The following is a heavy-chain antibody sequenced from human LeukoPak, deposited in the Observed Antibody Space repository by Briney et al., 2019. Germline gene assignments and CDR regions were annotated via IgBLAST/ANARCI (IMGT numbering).Heavy chain of an antibody. CDR3: AKVVAGNIDYYFDY. CDR1: GLTFSHAW. Sequence: GGPLRLSCAASGLTFSHAWMHWVRQAPGKGLVWVSRINTDGRSTSYADSVKGRFTVSRGNSKDTLYLQMRNLRVEHTAVYYCAKVVAGNIDYYFDYWGQGILVAVSS. J-gene: IGHJ4*02. CDR2: INTDGRST. V-gene: IGHV3-74*01. D-gene: IGHD3-16*02.